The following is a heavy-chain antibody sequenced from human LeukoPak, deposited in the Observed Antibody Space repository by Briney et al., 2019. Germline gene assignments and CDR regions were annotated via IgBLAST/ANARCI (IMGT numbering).Heavy chain of an antibody. CDR3: ASPLETGYSSSWYGDLIGY. V-gene: IGHV4-39*07. CDR1: GGSISSSSYY. Sequence: SETLSLTCTVSGGSISSSSYYWGWIRQPPGKGLEWIGSIYYSGSTYYNPSLKSRVTISVDTPKNQFSLKLSSVTAADTAVYYCASPLETGYSSSWYGDLIGYWGQGTLVTVSS. D-gene: IGHD6-13*01. CDR2: IYYSGST. J-gene: IGHJ4*02.